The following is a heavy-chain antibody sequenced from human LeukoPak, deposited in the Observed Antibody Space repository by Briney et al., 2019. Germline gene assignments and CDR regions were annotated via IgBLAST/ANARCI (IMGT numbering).Heavy chain of an antibody. Sequence: PGGSLRLSCTASGFSFSNYGMSWVRQAPGKGLEWVSAISRSGRTYYPDSVNGRFTISRDNSKNTLYLQMNSLRAEDTAIYYCAKDPNNSWCFDYWGQGTLVTVSS. D-gene: IGHD1/OR15-1a*01. V-gene: IGHV3-23*01. CDR3: AKDPNNSWCFDY. CDR1: GFSFSNYG. J-gene: IGHJ4*02. CDR2: ISRSGRT.